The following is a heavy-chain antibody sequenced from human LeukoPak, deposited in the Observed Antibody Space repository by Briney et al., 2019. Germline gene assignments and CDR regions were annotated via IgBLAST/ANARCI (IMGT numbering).Heavy chain of an antibody. J-gene: IGHJ5*02. Sequence: GGSLRLSCEASGFSFSSYWMHWVRQAPGKGLVWVSRINSDGSSTTYADSVKGRLTISRDNSKNTLYLQMNSLRAEDTAVYYCAKDSFPHYYDSSGPFDPWGQGTLVTVSS. CDR2: INSDGSST. V-gene: IGHV3-74*01. D-gene: IGHD3-22*01. CDR3: AKDSFPHYYDSSGPFDP. CDR1: GFSFSSYW.